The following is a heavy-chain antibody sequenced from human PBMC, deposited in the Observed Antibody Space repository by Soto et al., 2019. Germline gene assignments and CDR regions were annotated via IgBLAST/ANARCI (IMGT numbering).Heavy chain of an antibody. Sequence: GESLKISCKGSGHTFTNYWIAWVRQMPGKGLEWMGSIYPGDSDTRYSPSFQGQVTILVDKSISTAYLQWRSLKASDTAMYYCGRRLAATAYKGMDVWGQGTAVTVSS. CDR1: GHTFTNYW. CDR2: IYPGDSDT. J-gene: IGHJ6*02. D-gene: IGHD6-13*01. CDR3: GRRLAATAYKGMDV. V-gene: IGHV5-51*01.